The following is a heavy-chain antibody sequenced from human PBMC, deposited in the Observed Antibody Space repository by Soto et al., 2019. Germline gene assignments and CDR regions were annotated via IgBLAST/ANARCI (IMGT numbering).Heavy chain of an antibody. V-gene: IGHV3-66*01. CDR3: ASDPGGSVALGI. J-gene: IGHJ3*02. CDR2: IYSGGQT. D-gene: IGHD3-10*01. Sequence: EVQLVESGGGLVQPGGSVRLSCAVSGLTVGNNYMSWVRQAPGKGLEWVSHIYSGGQTAYSDSVRGRSTISRDSSKNTLYLQMDSLRGEDTAVYYCASDPGGSVALGIWGQGTMVTVSS. CDR1: GLTVGNNY.